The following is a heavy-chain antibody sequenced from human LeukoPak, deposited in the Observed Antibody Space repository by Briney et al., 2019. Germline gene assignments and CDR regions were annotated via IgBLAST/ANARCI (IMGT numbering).Heavy chain of an antibody. Sequence: PSETLSLTCAVYGGSFSGYYWSWIRQPPGKGLEWIGEINHSGSTNYNPSLKSRVTISVDTSKNQFSLKLSSVTAADTAVYYCARGGGQYYYDSSGDFYNDYWGQGTLVTVSS. D-gene: IGHD3-22*01. CDR2: INHSGST. V-gene: IGHV4-34*01. J-gene: IGHJ4*02. CDR3: ARGGGQYYYDSSGDFYNDY. CDR1: GGSFSGYY.